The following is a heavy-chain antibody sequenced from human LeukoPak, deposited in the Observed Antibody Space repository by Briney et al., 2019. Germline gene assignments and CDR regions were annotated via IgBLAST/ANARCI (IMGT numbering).Heavy chain of an antibody. CDR1: GFTFSNTW. CDR2: ISYDGSSK. Sequence: GGSLRLSCAASGFTFSNTWMNWVRQAPGKGLEWVAIISYDGSSKYYADSVKGRFTISRDNSKNTLYLQMSSLRGEDTAVYYCAKDVTMTGSGGVFDYWGQGTLVTVSS. CDR3: AKDVTMTGSGGVFDY. D-gene: IGHD2-8*02. V-gene: IGHV3-30*18. J-gene: IGHJ4*02.